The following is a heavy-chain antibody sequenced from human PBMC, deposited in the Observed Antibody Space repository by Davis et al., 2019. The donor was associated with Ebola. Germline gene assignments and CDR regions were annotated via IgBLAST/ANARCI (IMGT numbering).Heavy chain of an antibody. Sequence: GESLKISCAASGFTLSDKYMSWVRQAPGKGLEWVSVIYRDGRMYHADSVKGRFTISRDNSKNTVYLQINSLRAEDTAMYHCTRHVPGDFWYFDLWGRGTLVTVSS. CDR3: TRHVPGDFWYFDL. CDR2: IYRDGRM. CDR1: GFTLSDKY. D-gene: IGHD4-17*01. V-gene: IGHV3-66*04. J-gene: IGHJ2*01.